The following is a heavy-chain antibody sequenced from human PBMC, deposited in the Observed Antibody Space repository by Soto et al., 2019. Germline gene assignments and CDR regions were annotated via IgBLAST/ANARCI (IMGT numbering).Heavy chain of an antibody. CDR1: GFTVSNNY. J-gene: IGHJ4*02. CDR3: ARDPPGIAASGAGG. V-gene: IGHV3-53*01. CDR2: IYSGGNT. D-gene: IGHD6-13*01. Sequence: EVQLVESGGGLIQPGGSLRLSCAASGFTVSNNYMRWVRQAPGKGLEWVSLIYSGGNTHYADSVKGRFTISRDNSKNTLFLQMNCLRVEDTAVYYCARDPPGIAASGAGGWGQGTLVTVSS.